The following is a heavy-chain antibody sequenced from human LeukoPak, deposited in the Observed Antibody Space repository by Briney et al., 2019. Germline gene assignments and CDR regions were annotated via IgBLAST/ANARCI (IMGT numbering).Heavy chain of an antibody. CDR1: GGSISSYY. Sequence: PSETLSLTCTVSGGSISSYYWSWIRQPPGKGLEWIGYIHYSGGITYYNPSLKSRVTISVDTSKNQFSLKLSSVTAADTAVYYCARALRTWIDPWGQGTLVTVSS. V-gene: IGHV4-59*08. D-gene: IGHD3/OR15-3a*01. J-gene: IGHJ5*02. CDR2: IHYSGGIT. CDR3: ARALRTWIDP.